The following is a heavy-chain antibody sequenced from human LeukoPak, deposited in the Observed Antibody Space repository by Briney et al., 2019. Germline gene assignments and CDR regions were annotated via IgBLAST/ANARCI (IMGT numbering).Heavy chain of an antibody. CDR1: GYTFTTYH. D-gene: IGHD4-17*01. V-gene: IGHV1-8*03. CDR2: MNPYNGNT. Sequence: ASVKVSCKTSGYTFTTYHINWVRQATGQGLEWLGWMNPYNGNTGYAQKFQGRLSITSDNSISTAYMELSSLKSDDTAVYFCARTTSLTASGYDCWGQGTLVTVSS. J-gene: IGHJ4*02. CDR3: ARTTSLTASGYDC.